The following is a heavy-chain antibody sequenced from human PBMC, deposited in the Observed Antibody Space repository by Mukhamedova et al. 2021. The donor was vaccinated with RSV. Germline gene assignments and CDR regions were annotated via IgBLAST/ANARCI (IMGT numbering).Heavy chain of an antibody. V-gene: IGHV3-21*01. D-gene: IGHD1-26*01. CDR2: ISDSSSHI. J-gene: IGHJ3*02. CDR3: ARHIGSSRNFDI. Sequence: SISDSSSHIYYADSVKGRFTMSRDNAKNSLYLQMHSLRAEETAIYYCARHIGSSRNFDIWGQGTMVTVSS.